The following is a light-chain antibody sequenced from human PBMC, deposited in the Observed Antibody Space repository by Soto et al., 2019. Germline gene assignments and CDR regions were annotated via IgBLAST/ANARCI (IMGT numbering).Light chain of an antibody. CDR3: QQYGSSPPIT. CDR2: GAS. J-gene: IGKJ5*01. V-gene: IGKV3-20*01. Sequence: EIVLTQSPGTLSLSPGERATISCRASQSVSSNYLAWYQQKPGQAPRLLIYGASNRATGIPDRFSGSGSGTDLTLTISRLEPEDFAVYYCQQYGSSPPITFGQGTRLEIK. CDR1: QSVSSNY.